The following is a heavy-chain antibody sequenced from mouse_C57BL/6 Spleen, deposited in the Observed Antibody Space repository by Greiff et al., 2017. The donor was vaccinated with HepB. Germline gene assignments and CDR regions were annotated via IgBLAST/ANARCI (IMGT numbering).Heavy chain of an antibody. CDR2: ISSGSSTI. CDR3: SRPAYYSNSLVPYFDY. J-gene: IGHJ2*01. CDR1: GFTFSDYG. V-gene: IGHV5-17*01. D-gene: IGHD2-5*01. Sequence: EVQVVESGGGLVKPGGSLKLSCAASGFTFSDYGMHWVRQAPEKGLEWVAYISSGSSTIYYADTVKGRFTISRDNAKNTLFLQMTSLRSEDTAMYYCSRPAYYSNSLVPYFDYWGQGTTLTVSA.